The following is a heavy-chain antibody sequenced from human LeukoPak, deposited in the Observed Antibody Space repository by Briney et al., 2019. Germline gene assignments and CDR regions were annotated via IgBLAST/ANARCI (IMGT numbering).Heavy chain of an antibody. Sequence: GGSLRLSCAASEFTFSSYWMSWVRQAPGKGLEWVANIKQDGSEKYYVDSVKCRFTISRDNAKNSLYLQMNSLRAEDTAVYYCARDIYGRDGYTPGAFDIWGQGTMVTVSS. V-gene: IGHV3-7*01. J-gene: IGHJ3*02. CDR2: IKQDGSEK. D-gene: IGHD5-24*01. CDR1: EFTFSSYW. CDR3: ARDIYGRDGYTPGAFDI.